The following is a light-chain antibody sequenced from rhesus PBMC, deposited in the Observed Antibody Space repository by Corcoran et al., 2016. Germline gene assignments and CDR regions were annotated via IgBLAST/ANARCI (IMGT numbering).Light chain of an antibody. CDR2: KAS. CDR1: QDFGSW. Sequence: DIQMTQSPSSLSASLGDKVTITCRASQDFGSWLAWYQQKPGKAPKLLIYKASSLQSGVPSRFRGSGSGTDFTLTISSMQPEDFATYYCQQYTSSPYSFGQGTKVEIK. CDR3: QQYTSSPYS. V-gene: IGKV1-21*01. J-gene: IGKJ2*01.